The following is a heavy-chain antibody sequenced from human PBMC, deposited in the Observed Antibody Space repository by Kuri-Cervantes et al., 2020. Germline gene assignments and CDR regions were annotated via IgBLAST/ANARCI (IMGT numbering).Heavy chain of an antibody. CDR1: SDSIKIYY. D-gene: IGHD3-22*01. J-gene: IGHJ4*02. CDR2: MYYDGDS. V-gene: IGHV4-59*12. Sequence: GSLRLSCTVSSDSIKIYYWGWIRQTPGKGLEWITYMYYDGDSQYNPSLKSRVTISIDTSKNLVSLKLTSMTAADTAVYYCARDYYDSSGYSSFDYWGQGTLVTVSS. CDR3: ARDYYDSSGYSSFDY.